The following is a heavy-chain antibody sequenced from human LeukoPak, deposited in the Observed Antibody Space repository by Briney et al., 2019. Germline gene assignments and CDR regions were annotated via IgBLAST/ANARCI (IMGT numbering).Heavy chain of an antibody. Sequence: GRSLRLSCAASGFTFSSYGMHWVRQAPGKGLEWVAVIWYDGSNKYYADSVKGRFTISRGNSKNTLYLQMNSLRAEDTAVYYCARGGSYDILTGYSATLDYWGQGTLVIVSS. D-gene: IGHD3-9*01. J-gene: IGHJ4*02. V-gene: IGHV3-33*01. CDR3: ARGGSYDILTGYSATLDY. CDR2: IWYDGSNK. CDR1: GFTFSSYG.